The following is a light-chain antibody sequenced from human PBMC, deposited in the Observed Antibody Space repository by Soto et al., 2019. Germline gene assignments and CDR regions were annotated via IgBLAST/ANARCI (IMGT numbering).Light chain of an antibody. CDR2: GGS. CDR3: QQYHDWPTIT. Sequence: EIVMTQSPDILSVPPGDRATLSCRASESIRSDLAWYQQKPGQAPRLLIFGGSIRAADIPARFSGSGYGTEFTLTIGTLQSEDFAIYYCQQYHDWPTITFGQGTRLETK. J-gene: IGKJ5*01. V-gene: IGKV3-15*01. CDR1: ESIRSD.